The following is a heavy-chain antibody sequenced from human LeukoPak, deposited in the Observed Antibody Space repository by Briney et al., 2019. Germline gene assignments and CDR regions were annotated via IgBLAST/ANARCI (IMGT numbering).Heavy chain of an antibody. V-gene: IGHV1-69*05. CDR3: ARNRRDGYFAGYYYMDV. Sequence: SVKVSCKASEGTFSSYAISWVRQAPGQGLEWMGGIIPIFGTANYAQKFQGRVTITTDESTSTAYMELSSLRSEDTAVYYCARNRRDGYFAGYYYMDVWGKGTTVTVSS. J-gene: IGHJ6*03. D-gene: IGHD5-24*01. CDR1: EGTFSSYA. CDR2: IIPIFGTA.